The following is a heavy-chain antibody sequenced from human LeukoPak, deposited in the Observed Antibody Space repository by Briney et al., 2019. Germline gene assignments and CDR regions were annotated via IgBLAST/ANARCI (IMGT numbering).Heavy chain of an antibody. CDR1: GGSISSYY. V-gene: IGHV4-59*01. Sequence: SETLSLTCTVSGGSISSYYWSWIRQPPGKGLEWIGYIYYSGDTKYNPSLKSRVTVSVDTSKNQFSLKLSSVTAADTAVYYCARGGCSGGSCYRFFDSWGQGTLVTVPS. J-gene: IGHJ4*02. D-gene: IGHD2-15*01. CDR2: IYYSGDT. CDR3: ARGGCSGGSCYRFFDS.